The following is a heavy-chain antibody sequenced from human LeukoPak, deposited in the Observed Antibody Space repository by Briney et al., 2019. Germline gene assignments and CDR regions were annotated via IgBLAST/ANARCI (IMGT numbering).Heavy chain of an antibody. CDR1: GGSISSSSYY. CDR2: IYYSGST. Sequence: SETLSLTCTVSGGSISSSSYYWGWIRQPPGKGLEWIGSIYYSGSTYYNPSLKSRVTISVDTSKNQFSLKLSSVTAADTAVYYCARDSSNAFDIWGQGTMVTVSS. CDR3: ARDSSNAFDI. D-gene: IGHD2-2*01. V-gene: IGHV4-39*07. J-gene: IGHJ3*02.